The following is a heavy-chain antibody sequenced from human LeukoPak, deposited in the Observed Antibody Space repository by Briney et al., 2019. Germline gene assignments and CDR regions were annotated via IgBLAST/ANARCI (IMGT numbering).Heavy chain of an antibody. CDR3: ARGEYSSSSTSRTYFDY. J-gene: IGHJ4*02. V-gene: IGHV6-1*01. CDR1: GDSVSSNSAA. D-gene: IGHD6-6*01. CDR2: TYYRSKWYN. Sequence: SQTLSLTCAISGDSVSSNSAAWNWIRQSPSRGLEWLGRTYYRSKWYNDYAVSVKSRITINPDTSKNQFSLQLNSVTPEGTAVYYCARGEYSSSSTSRTYFDYWGQGTLVTVSS.